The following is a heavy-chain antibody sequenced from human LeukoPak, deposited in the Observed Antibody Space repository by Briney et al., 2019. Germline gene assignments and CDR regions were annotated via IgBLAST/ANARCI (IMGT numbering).Heavy chain of an antibody. D-gene: IGHD6-6*01. CDR2: IRYDGSNK. Sequence: GGSLRLSCAASGFTFSSYGMHWVRQAPGKGLEWVAFIRYDGSNKYYADSVKGRFTISRDNSKNTLYLQMNSLRAEDTAVYYCATDIAARLFPSPIDYWGQGTLVTVSS. V-gene: IGHV3-30*02. CDR1: GFTFSSYG. J-gene: IGHJ4*02. CDR3: ATDIAARLFPSPIDY.